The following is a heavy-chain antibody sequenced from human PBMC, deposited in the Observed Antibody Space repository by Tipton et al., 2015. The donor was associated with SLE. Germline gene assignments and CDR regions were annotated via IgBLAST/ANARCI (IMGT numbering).Heavy chain of an antibody. CDR3: ARGRRGLWFGDPSGAYFDY. CDR1: GGSFSGYY. J-gene: IGHJ4*02. Sequence: TLSLTCAVYGGSFSGYYWSWIRQPPGKGLEWIGEINHSGSTNYNPSLKSRVTISVDTSKNQFSLKLSSVTAADTAVYYCARGRRGLWFGDPSGAYFDYWGQGTRVTVSS. CDR2: INHSGST. D-gene: IGHD3-10*01. V-gene: IGHV4-34*01.